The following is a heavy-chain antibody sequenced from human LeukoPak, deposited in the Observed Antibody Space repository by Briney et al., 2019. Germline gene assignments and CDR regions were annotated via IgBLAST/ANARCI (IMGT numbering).Heavy chain of an antibody. J-gene: IGHJ4*02. CDR1: GFTFSSYS. CDR2: MSSSSSTI. V-gene: IGHV3-48*04. D-gene: IGHD6-13*01. CDR3: ARDAVGIYRIIDY. Sequence: GGSLRLSCAAFGFTFSSYSMNWVRQAPGKGLEWVSYMSSSSSTIYYADSVKGRFTISRDNAKNSLYLQMNSLRAEDTAVYYCARDAVGIYRIIDYWGQGTLVTVSS.